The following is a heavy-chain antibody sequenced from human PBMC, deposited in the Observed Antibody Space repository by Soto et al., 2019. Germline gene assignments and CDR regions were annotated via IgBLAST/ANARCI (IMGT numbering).Heavy chain of an antibody. CDR3: ARGEDSSGSQEYFQH. CDR2: IIPIFGTA. V-gene: IGHV1-69*06. J-gene: IGHJ1*01. D-gene: IGHD3-22*01. CDR1: GGTFSSYA. Sequence: AASVKVSCKASGGTFSSYAISWVRQAPGQGLEWMGGIIPIFGTANYAQKFQGRVTITADKSTSTAYMELSSLRSEDTAVYYCARGEDSSGSQEYFQHWGQGTLVTVSS.